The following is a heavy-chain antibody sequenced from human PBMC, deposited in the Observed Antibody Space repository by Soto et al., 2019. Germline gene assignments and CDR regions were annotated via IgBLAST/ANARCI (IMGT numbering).Heavy chain of an antibody. D-gene: IGHD3-9*01. CDR3: ARKIRGSYYDILTGYSFRGMDA. Sequence: PGESLKISCKGSGYSFTSYWISRVRQMPGKGLEWMGRIDPSDSYTNYSPSFQGHVTISADKSISTAYLQWSSLKASDTAMYYCARKIRGSYYDILTGYSFRGMDAWGQGTTVTVS. CDR1: GYSFTSYW. J-gene: IGHJ6*02. CDR2: IDPSDSYT. V-gene: IGHV5-10-1*01.